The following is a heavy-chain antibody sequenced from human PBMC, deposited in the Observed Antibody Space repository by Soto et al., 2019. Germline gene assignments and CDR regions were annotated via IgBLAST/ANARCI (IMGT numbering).Heavy chain of an antibody. CDR2: INHSGST. CDR1: GGSFSGYY. D-gene: IGHD3-22*01. Sequence: SETLSLTCAFYGGSFSGYYWSLIRQPPGKGLEWIGEINHSGSTNYNPSLKSRVTISVDTSKNQFSLKLSSVTAADTAVYYCWFSSGYYYYYFDYWGQGTLVTVSS. J-gene: IGHJ4*02. CDR3: WFSSGYYYYYFDY. V-gene: IGHV4-34*01.